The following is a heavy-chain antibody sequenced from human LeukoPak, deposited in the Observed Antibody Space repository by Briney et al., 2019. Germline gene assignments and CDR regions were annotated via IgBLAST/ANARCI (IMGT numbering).Heavy chain of an antibody. CDR2: ISYDGSNK. Sequence: AGGSLRLSCAASGFTFSTYTIHWVRQAPGKGLEWVAVISYDGSNKYYADSVKGRFTISRDNSKNTLYLQMNSLRAEDTAVYYCARGAGYNYPYYFDYWGQGTLVTVSS. CDR3: ARGAGYNYPYYFDY. CDR1: GFTFSTYT. D-gene: IGHD5-24*01. J-gene: IGHJ4*02. V-gene: IGHV3-30*14.